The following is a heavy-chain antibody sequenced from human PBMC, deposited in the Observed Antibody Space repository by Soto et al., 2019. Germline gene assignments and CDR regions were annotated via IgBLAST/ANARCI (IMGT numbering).Heavy chain of an antibody. CDR2: IYYSGST. CDR3: ARQGTTVTTWGAFDI. CDR1: GGSISSYY. D-gene: IGHD4-17*01. V-gene: IGHV4-59*08. Sequence: SETLSLTCTVSGGSISSYYWSWIRQPPGKGLEWIGYIYYSGSTNYNPSLKSRVTISVDTSKNQFSLKLSSVTAADTAVYYCARQGTTVTTWGAFDIWGQGTMVTVSS. J-gene: IGHJ3*02.